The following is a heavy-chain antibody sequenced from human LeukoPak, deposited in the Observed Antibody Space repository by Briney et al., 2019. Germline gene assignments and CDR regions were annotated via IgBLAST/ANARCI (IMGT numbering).Heavy chain of an antibody. D-gene: IGHD6-19*01. J-gene: IGHJ3*02. CDR1: GGSISSYY. Sequence: SETLSLTRTVSGGSISSYYWSWIRQPPTKGLEWIGYNYYSGSTNYNHSLKSRVTISVDTSKNQISLKLSSVTAADTAVYYCARGTDSSGWQCVDAFDIWGQGTMVTVSS. V-gene: IGHV4-59*01. CDR3: ARGTDSSGWQCVDAFDI. CDR2: NYYSGST.